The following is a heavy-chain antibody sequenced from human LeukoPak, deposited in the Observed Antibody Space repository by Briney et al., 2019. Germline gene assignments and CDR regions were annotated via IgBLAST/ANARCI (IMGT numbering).Heavy chain of an antibody. J-gene: IGHJ5*02. CDR3: AKDYEPLVGVHRWGDWFDP. D-gene: IGHD1-26*01. Sequence: GRSLRLSCAADGFTFSSLWTHCVRQAPGGGMVWVSRINSVVSRTSYTDSVKDRFSLSRDTSKNTLYLQMSSLRAEDTAVYYCAKDYEPLVGVHRWGDWFDPWGQGTLVTVSS. CDR1: GFTFSSLW. V-gene: IGHV3-74*01. CDR2: INSVVSRT.